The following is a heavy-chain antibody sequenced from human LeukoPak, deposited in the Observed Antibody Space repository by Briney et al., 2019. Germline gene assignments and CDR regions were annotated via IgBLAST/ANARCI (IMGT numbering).Heavy chain of an antibody. Sequence: GGSLRLSCAASGFAFYNYAMSWVRQAPGKGLEWVSGISGSGDSAYSTDSVRGRFTISRDNSKNTLYLQMSNLTAEDTAVYHCASQTRMQLWGYFDLWGQGALVIVSS. CDR3: ASQTRMQLWGYFDL. V-gene: IGHV3-23*01. CDR2: ISGSGDSA. J-gene: IGHJ4*02. CDR1: GFAFYNYA. D-gene: IGHD5-18*01.